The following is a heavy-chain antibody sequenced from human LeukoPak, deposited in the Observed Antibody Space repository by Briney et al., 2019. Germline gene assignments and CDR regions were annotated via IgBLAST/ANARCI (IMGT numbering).Heavy chain of an antibody. CDR1: GFTFSSYS. CDR3: AKDIGEGGIFDY. J-gene: IGHJ4*02. Sequence: GGSLRLSCAASGFTFSSYSMNWARQAPGKGLEWVAFIRCDGSNKYYADSVKGRFTISRDNSKNTLYLQMNSLRAEDTAVYYCAKDIGEGGIFDYWGQGTLVTVSS. CDR2: IRCDGSNK. V-gene: IGHV3-30*02. D-gene: IGHD3-10*01.